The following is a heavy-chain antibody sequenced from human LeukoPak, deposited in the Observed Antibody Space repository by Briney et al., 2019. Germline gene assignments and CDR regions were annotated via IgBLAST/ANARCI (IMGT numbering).Heavy chain of an antibody. D-gene: IGHD6-6*01. Sequence: PSETLSLTCAVYGGSFSGYYWSWIRQPPGKGLQWIGSIYYSDSGKMYYNPSLKSRVTISADTSKNQFSLKVSSVTAADTAVYYCARRPPALGAFDIWGQGTMVSVSS. CDR2: IYYSDSG. CDR1: GGSFSGYY. V-gene: IGHV4-34*01. CDR3: ARRPPALGAFDI. J-gene: IGHJ3*02.